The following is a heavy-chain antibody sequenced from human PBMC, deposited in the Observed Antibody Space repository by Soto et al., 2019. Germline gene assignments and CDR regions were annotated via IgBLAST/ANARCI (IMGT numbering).Heavy chain of an antibody. CDR1: GSAIGWYS. CDR2: INHSGST. D-gene: IGHD2-8*02. CDR3: ARDKLTGLFDY. V-gene: IGHV4-34*01. Sequence: PSETLSLTCSVSGSAIGWYSWVWVRQPPGKALEWIGEINHSGSTNYNPSLKSRVTISVDTSKNQFSLKLTSVTAADMAVYYCARDKLTGLFDYWGQGTLVTVPS. J-gene: IGHJ4*02.